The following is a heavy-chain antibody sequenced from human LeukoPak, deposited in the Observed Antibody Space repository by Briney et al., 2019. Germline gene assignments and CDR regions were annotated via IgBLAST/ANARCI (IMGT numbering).Heavy chain of an antibody. J-gene: IGHJ5*02. CDR3: ARDLGSGSYLGNWFDP. D-gene: IGHD1-26*01. CDR2: IKQDGSEK. CDR1: GFTVSSNY. Sequence: GGSLRLSCAASGFTVSSNYMSWVRQAPGKGLEWVANIKQDGSEKYYVDSVKGRFTISRDNAKNSLYLQMNSLRAEDTAVYYCARDLGSGSYLGNWFDPWGQGTLVTVSS. V-gene: IGHV3-7*03.